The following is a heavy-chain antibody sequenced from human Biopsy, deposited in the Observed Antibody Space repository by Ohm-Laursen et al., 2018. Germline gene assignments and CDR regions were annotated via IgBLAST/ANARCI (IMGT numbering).Heavy chain of an antibody. CDR1: GGSVSSNTNY. CDR2: IFYSGII. CDR3: ARRPTGFWFDP. V-gene: IGHV4-39*01. J-gene: IGHJ5*02. Sequence: SETLSLTWTVSGGSVSSNTNYWAWIRQPPGKGLEWIGSIFYSGIIYYNPSLKSRVSISVDTSKNQFSLNLNSVTAADTAVYYCARRPTGFWFDPWGQGTLVIVSS.